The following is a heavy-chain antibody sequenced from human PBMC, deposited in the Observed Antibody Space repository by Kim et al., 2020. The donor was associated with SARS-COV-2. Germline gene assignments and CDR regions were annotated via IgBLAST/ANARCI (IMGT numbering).Heavy chain of an antibody. CDR1: GGSISSSSYY. V-gene: IGHV4-39*01. Sequence: SETLSLTCTVSGGSISSSSYYWGWIRQPPGKGLEWIGSIYYSGSTYYNPSLKSRVTISVDTSKNQFSLKLSSVTAADTAVYYCARNPLDRRSSGSFDYWGQGTLVTVSS. D-gene: IGHD3-10*01. J-gene: IGHJ4*02. CDR3: ARNPLDRRSSGSFDY. CDR2: IYYSGST.